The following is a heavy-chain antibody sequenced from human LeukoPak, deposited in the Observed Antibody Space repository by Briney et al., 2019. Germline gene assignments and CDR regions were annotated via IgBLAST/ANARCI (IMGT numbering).Heavy chain of an antibody. CDR3: ARVGYRQDFDY. D-gene: IGHD5-18*01. CDR1: AYTFTNYG. CDR2: INPNSGGT. Sequence: DSVKVSCKASAYTFTNYGISWVRQAPGQGLEWMGWINPNSGGTNYAQKFQGRVTMTRDTSISTAYMELSRLRSDDTAVYYCARVGYRQDFDYWGQGTLVTVSS. J-gene: IGHJ4*02. V-gene: IGHV1-2*02.